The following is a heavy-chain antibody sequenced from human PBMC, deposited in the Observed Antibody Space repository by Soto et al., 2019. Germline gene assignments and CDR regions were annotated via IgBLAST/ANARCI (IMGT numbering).Heavy chain of an antibody. J-gene: IGHJ5*02. Sequence: ASVKVSCTASGYRFTDYYMHWVRQAPGQGLEWMRWINPYSGVANYSRNFQGRVTMTSDTPITTAYMELSSLRSDDTAVYFCAKDGTARGPNPFYPWS. CDR2: INPYSGVA. D-gene: IGHD1-1*01. CDR1: GYRFTDYY. V-gene: IGHV1-2*02. CDR3: AKDGTARGPNPFYP.